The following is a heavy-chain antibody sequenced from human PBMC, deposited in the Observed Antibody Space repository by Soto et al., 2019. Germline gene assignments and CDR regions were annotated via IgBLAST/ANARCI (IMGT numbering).Heavy chain of an antibody. CDR1: GGSIGSYY. CDR2: IYYSGST. CDR3: ARGDYYGSGSYYYYYGMDV. J-gene: IGHJ6*02. Sequence: PSETLSLTCTVSGGSIGSYYWSWIRQPPGKGLEWIGYIYYSGSTNYNPSLKSRVTISVDTSKNQFSLKLSSVTAADTAVYYCARGDYYGSGSYYYYYGMDVWGQGTTVTVSS. V-gene: IGHV4-59*01. D-gene: IGHD3-10*01.